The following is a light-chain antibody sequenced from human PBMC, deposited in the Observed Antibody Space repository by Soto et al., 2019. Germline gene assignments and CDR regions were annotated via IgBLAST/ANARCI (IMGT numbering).Light chain of an antibody. CDR1: SSDVGGYNY. V-gene: IGLV2-14*01. CDR3: SSHRRGSTYV. J-gene: IGLJ1*01. Sequence: QSALTQPASVSGSPGQSITVSCTGTSSDVGGYNYVSWYQQYPGKVPRLMIYDVTNRPSGVSNRFSGSKSGNTASLTISGLQAEDEADYYCSSHRRGSTYVFGTGTKLTVL. CDR2: DVT.